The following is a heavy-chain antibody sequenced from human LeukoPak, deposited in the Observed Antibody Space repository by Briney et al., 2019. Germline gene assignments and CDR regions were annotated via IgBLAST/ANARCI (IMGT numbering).Heavy chain of an antibody. Sequence: PGGSLRLSCAASGFTFDDYAMHWVRQAPGKGLEWVSGIGWNGGSIGYADSVKGRFTISRDNAKNSLYLQMNSLRAEDTALCYCAKDMLVAVGGTSPFDSWGQGTLVTVSS. CDR3: AKDMLVAVGGTSPFDS. D-gene: IGHD6-19*01. CDR1: GFTFDDYA. CDR2: IGWNGGSI. J-gene: IGHJ4*02. V-gene: IGHV3-9*01.